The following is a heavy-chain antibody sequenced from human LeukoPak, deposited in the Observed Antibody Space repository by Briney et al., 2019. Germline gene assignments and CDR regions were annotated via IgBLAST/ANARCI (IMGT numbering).Heavy chain of an antibody. D-gene: IGHD6-19*01. CDR2: VNPSTGSS. Sequence: ASVKVSCKASGYTFTSYNIHWVRQAPGQGLEWMGIVNPSTGSSSYAQKSQGRVSMTRDTSTSTVDMELSSLRSEDTAVFYCARDVAGSWGYFDYWGQGTLVTVSS. J-gene: IGHJ4*02. CDR1: GYTFTSYN. V-gene: IGHV1-46*01. CDR3: ARDVAGSWGYFDY.